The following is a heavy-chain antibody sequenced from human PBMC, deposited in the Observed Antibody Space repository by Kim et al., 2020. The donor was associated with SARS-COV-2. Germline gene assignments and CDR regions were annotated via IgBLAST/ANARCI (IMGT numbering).Heavy chain of an antibody. CDR1: GFTFSSYE. D-gene: IGHD3-3*01. V-gene: IGHV3-48*03. Sequence: GGSLRLSCAASGFTFSSYEMNWVRQAPGKGLEWVSYISSSGSTIYYADSVKGRFTISRDNAKNSLYLQMNSLRAEDTAVYYCARGGKGDFWLHEADAFDIWGQGTMVTVSS. CDR2: ISSSGSTI. CDR3: ARGGKGDFWLHEADAFDI. J-gene: IGHJ3*02.